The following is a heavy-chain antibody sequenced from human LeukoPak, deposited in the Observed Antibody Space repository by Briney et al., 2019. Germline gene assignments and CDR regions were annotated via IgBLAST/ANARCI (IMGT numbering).Heavy chain of an antibody. CDR3: AGLTYYYDSSGYYSPDY. J-gene: IGHJ4*02. CDR1: GGSISSSSYY. Sequence: SETLSLTCTVSGGSISSSSYYWGWIRQPPGKGLEWIGSIYYSGSTYYNPPLKSRVTISVDTSKNQFSLKLSSVTAADTAVYYCAGLTYYYDSSGYYSPDYWGQGTLVTVSS. D-gene: IGHD3-22*01. V-gene: IGHV4-39*01. CDR2: IYYSGST.